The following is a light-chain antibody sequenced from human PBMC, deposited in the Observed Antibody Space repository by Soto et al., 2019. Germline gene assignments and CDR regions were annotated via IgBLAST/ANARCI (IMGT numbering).Light chain of an antibody. Sequence: DIQMTQSPSTLSATAGDRVTITCRASQSISAWLAWYQQKPGKAPKLLIYDASNLESGVPSRFSGSGSGTEFTLTISNLQPDDFATYYCHQYENYWPFGQGTKVAI. CDR2: DAS. CDR3: HQYENYWP. CDR1: QSISAW. V-gene: IGKV1-5*01. J-gene: IGKJ1*01.